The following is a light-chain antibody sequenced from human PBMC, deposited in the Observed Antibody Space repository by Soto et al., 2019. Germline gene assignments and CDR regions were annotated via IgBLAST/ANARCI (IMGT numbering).Light chain of an antibody. Sequence: QSALTQPASVSGSPGQSITISCTGTSSDVGGYNDVSWYQQHQGKAPTLMIYDVSNRPSGVSNRFSGSKSGNTASLTISGLQAEDEDDYYCSSYTSSSTRVFGGGTKLTVL. CDR1: SSDVGGYND. J-gene: IGLJ2*01. CDR3: SSYTSSSTRV. V-gene: IGLV2-14*01. CDR2: DVS.